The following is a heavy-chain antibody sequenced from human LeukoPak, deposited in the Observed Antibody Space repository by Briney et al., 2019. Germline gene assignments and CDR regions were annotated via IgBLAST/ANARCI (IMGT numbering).Heavy chain of an antibody. CDR2: IYHSGST. CDR3: ARGFRQYYDILTGYYLGGFDY. CDR1: GGSFSGYY. Sequence: PSETLSLTCAVYGGSFSGYYWSWIRQPPGKGLEWIGEIYHSGSTNYNPSLKSRVTISVDKSKNQFSLKLSSVTAADTAVYYCARGFRQYYDILTGYYLGGFDYWGQGTLVTVSS. J-gene: IGHJ4*02. V-gene: IGHV4-34*01. D-gene: IGHD3-9*01.